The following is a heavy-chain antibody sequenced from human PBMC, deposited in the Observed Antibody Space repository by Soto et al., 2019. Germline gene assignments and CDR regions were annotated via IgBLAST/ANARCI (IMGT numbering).Heavy chain of an antibody. J-gene: IGHJ4*02. CDR3: ARHAGPVGASY. V-gene: IGHV4-39*01. D-gene: IGHD1-26*01. CDR1: GGSISSSSYY. Sequence: QLQLQESGPGLVKPSETLSLTCTVSGGSISSSSYYWGWIRQPPGKGLEWIGSIYYSGSTYYNPSLKSRVTISVDTSKNQFSLKLSSVTAADTAVYYCARHAGPVGASYWGQGTLVTVSS. CDR2: IYYSGST.